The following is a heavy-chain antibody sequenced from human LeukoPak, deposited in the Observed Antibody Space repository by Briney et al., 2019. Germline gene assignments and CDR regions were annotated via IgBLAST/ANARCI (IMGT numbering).Heavy chain of an antibody. D-gene: IGHD3-16*01. CDR1: GFSFSTYA. V-gene: IGHV3-30*09. Sequence: TGGSLRLSCAASGFSFSTYAIHWVRQAPGKGLEWVAFISYDGSIRYHGDSVKGRFAISRDNSKNTLYLEMNSLRAEDTAVYYSAKFSAVWGTFDYWGQGILVTVSS. CDR2: ISYDGSIR. J-gene: IGHJ4*02. CDR3: AKFSAVWGTFDY.